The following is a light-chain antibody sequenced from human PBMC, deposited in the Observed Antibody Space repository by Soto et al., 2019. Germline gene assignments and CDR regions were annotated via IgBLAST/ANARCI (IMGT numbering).Light chain of an antibody. Sequence: DIQMTQSPSSLSASVGDRVTITCRASHSITSYLNWYQQKPGKAPKLLIYAASSLQSGVPSRFSGSGSGTDFTLTISSQQPEDFATYYCQHSYSTLGLTFGGGTKVEIK. J-gene: IGKJ4*01. CDR1: HSITSY. V-gene: IGKV1-39*01. CDR3: QHSYSTLGLT. CDR2: AAS.